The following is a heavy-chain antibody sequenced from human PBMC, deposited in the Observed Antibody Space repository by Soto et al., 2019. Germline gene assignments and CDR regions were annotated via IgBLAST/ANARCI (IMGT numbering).Heavy chain of an antibody. CDR3: AKDRYYDILTGYAYYQYAMDL. Sequence: DVQLLESGGGLIQPGGTLRVSCAASGFTFSSYAMNWVRQAPGKGLEWVSVISGSGGITYYADSVKGRFTISRENSKNTLYLQMNSLRAEDTAVYFCAKDRYYDILTGYAYYQYAMDLWGQGTTVTVSS. V-gene: IGHV3-23*01. CDR1: GFTFSSYA. D-gene: IGHD3-9*01. J-gene: IGHJ6*02. CDR2: ISGSGGIT.